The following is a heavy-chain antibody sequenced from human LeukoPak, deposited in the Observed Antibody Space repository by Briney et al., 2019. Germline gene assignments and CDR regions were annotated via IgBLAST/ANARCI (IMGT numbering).Heavy chain of an antibody. CDR2: INGDGSST. Sequence: PGGSLRLSCAASGITFSSYWMHWVRQGPGKGLVWVSRINGDGSSTSCADSVKGRFTISRDNAKNTLYLQMNSLRAEDTAVYYCASGYRDYGVGYWGQGTLVTLST. V-gene: IGHV3-74*01. D-gene: IGHD5-12*01. CDR1: GITFSSYW. CDR3: ASGYRDYGVGY. J-gene: IGHJ4*02.